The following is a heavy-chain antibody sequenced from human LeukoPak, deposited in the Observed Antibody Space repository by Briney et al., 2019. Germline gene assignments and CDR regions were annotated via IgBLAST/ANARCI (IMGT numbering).Heavy chain of an antibody. CDR1: GGSISSSSYY. V-gene: IGHV4-39*01. CDR2: IYYSGST. J-gene: IGHJ4*02. CDR3: AIGCHPGIAVAFYYY. D-gene: IGHD6-19*01. Sequence: TSETLSLTCTVSGGSISSSSYYWGWIRQPPGKGLEWIGSIYYSGSTYYNPSLKSRVTISVDTSKNQFSLKLSSVTAADTAVYYCAIGCHPGIAVAFYYYWGQGTLVTVSS.